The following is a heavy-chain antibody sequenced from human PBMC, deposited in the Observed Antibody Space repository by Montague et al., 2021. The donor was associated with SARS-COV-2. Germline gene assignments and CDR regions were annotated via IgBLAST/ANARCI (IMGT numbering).Heavy chain of an antibody. Sequence: SETLSLTCTVSGGSVSSHDYFWSWIRQPPGKGLEWIGYIYYSGSTNYSPSLKSRVTISIDTSKNQFSLKLSSVTAADTAVYYCARGSLGDSGWDPYGMDVWGQGTTVTVPS. CDR3: ARGSLGDSGWDPYGMDV. V-gene: IGHV4-61*08. CDR2: IYYSGST. D-gene: IGHD6-19*01. J-gene: IGHJ6*02. CDR1: GGSVSSHDYF.